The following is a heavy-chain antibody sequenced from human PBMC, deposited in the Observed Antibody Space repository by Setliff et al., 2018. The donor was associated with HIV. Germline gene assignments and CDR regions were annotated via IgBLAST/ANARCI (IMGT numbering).Heavy chain of an antibody. CDR2: ISYTGIT. CDR1: GGSISTSY. Sequence: SETLSLTCTVSGGSISTSYWSWIRQPPGKGLEWIGSISYTGITNYNPSLKSRVTISVDTSQNQFSLKLTSVTAADTAVYYCARLGQWLAFFDSWGQGTLVTVSS. J-gene: IGHJ4*02. D-gene: IGHD6-19*01. CDR3: ARLGQWLAFFDS. V-gene: IGHV4-59*08.